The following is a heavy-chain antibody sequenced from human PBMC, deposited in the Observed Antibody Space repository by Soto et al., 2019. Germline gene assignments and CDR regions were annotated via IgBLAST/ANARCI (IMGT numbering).Heavy chain of an antibody. V-gene: IGHV4-30-2*01. CDR3: AVSGRGGLDV. CDR2: IYRSGSA. CDR1: GGSINSGGYS. J-gene: IGHJ6*02. Sequence: QLQLQESGSGLVKPSQKLSLTCTVSGGSINSGGYSWGWIRQPPGKGLEWIGYIYRSGSAYYSPSLQNRVTISVDTSKNHFSLNLTSVTAADTAVYYCAVSGRGGLDVWGQGTTVTVSS. D-gene: IGHD3-10*01.